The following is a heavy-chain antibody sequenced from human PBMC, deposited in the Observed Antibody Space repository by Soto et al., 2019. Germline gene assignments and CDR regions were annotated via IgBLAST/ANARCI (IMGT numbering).Heavy chain of an antibody. D-gene: IGHD6-19*01. CDR3: AGCIAVAGKDVYYYYGMGV. J-gene: IGHJ6*02. CDR1: GFTFSSYG. Sequence: AGGSLRLSCAACGFTFSSYGMHWVRQAPGKGLERVAVIWYDGSNKYYADSVKGRFTISRDNSKNTLYLQMNSLRAEDTAVYYCAGCIAVAGKDVYYYYGMGVWCQGTTVTVSS. CDR2: IWYDGSNK. V-gene: IGHV3-33*01.